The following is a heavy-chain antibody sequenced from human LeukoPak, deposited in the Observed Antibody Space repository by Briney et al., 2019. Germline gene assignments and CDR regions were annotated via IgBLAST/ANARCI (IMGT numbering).Heavy chain of an antibody. Sequence: GGSLRLSCAASGFTFSSNYMSWVRQAPGKGLEWVSVIYSGGSTYYADSAKGRFTISRDNSKNTLYLQMNSLRAEDTAVYYCARAPVAAYYFDYWGQGTLVTVSS. CDR1: GFTFSSNY. V-gene: IGHV3-53*01. D-gene: IGHD6-19*01. CDR2: IYSGGST. CDR3: ARAPVAAYYFDY. J-gene: IGHJ4*02.